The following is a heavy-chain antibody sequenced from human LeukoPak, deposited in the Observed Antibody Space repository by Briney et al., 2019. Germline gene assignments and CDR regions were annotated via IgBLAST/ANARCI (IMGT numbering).Heavy chain of an antibody. Sequence: GASVKVSCKASGGTFSSYAISWVRQAPGQGLEWMGGIIPIFGTANYAQKFQGRVTITTDESTSTAYMELSSLRSEDTAVYYCARSPMLYSGSYCYFDYWGQGTLVTASS. CDR1: GGTFSSYA. CDR2: IIPIFGTA. D-gene: IGHD1-26*01. CDR3: ARSPMLYSGSYCYFDY. V-gene: IGHV1-69*05. J-gene: IGHJ4*02.